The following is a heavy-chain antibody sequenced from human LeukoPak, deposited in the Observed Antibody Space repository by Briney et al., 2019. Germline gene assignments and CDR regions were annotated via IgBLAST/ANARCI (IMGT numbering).Heavy chain of an antibody. V-gene: IGHV5-10-1*01. D-gene: IGHD2-2*01. CDR1: GYSFTSFW. J-gene: IGHJ4*02. CDR2: IDPSDSYT. CDR3: ARHGWGSARHGGVGTSCYNFDY. Sequence: GESLQISCKGSGYSFTSFWISWVRQMPGKGLEWMGRIDPSDSYTNYSPSFQGHVTISADKSISTAYLQWSSLKASDTAMYYCARHGWGSARHGGVGTSCYNFDYWGQGTLVTVSS.